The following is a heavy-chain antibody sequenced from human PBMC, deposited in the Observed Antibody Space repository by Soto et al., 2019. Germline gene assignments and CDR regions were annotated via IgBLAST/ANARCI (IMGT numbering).Heavy chain of an antibody. CDR3: ARYNAASGTYYFDY. D-gene: IGHD6-13*01. V-gene: IGHV4-4*02. CDR1: GGSVSSTYW. Sequence: QVELQESGPGLVKPSGTLSLTCAVSGGSVSSTYWWSWVRQPPGKGLEWIGEIYHSGSANYNPSLKSRVTIXVXNXXNQFSLNLNSVTAADTAVYYCARYNAASGTYYFDYWGQGTLVTVSS. CDR2: IYHSGSA. J-gene: IGHJ4*02.